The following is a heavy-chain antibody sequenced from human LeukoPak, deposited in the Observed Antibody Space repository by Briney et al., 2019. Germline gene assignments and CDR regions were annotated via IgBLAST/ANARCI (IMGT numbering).Heavy chain of an antibody. CDR2: ISPNSGGT. Sequence: ASVKVSCKASGYTFIGYYMHWVRQAPGQGLEWMGRISPNSGGTDYAQKFQGRVTMTRDTSISTAYLEFSSLRSDDTAVYYCARDWSMTTLDYWGQGTLVTVSS. D-gene: IGHD4-17*01. J-gene: IGHJ4*02. CDR3: ARDWSMTTLDY. CDR1: GYTFIGYY. V-gene: IGHV1-2*06.